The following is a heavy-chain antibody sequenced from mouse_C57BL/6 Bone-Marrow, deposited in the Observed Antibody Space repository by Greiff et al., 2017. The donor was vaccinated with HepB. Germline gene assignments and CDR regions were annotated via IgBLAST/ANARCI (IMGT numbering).Heavy chain of an antibody. CDR2: ISGGGGNT. J-gene: IGHJ4*01. D-gene: IGHD1-1*01. CDR1: GFTFSSYT. CDR3: ARHLYGAMDY. Sequence: EVQRVESGGGLVKPGGSLKLSCAASGFTFSSYTMSWVRQTPEKRLEWVATISGGGGNTYYPDSVKGRFTISRDNAKNTLYLQMSSLRSEDTALYYCARHLYGAMDYWGQGTSVTVSS. V-gene: IGHV5-9*01.